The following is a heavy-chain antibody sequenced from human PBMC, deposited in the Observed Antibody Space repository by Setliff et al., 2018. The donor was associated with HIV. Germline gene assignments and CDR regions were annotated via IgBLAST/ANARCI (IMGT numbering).Heavy chain of an antibody. V-gene: IGHV1-69*10. CDR3: ASPVDTAMKNYYYGMDV. Sequence: SVKVSCKASGGTFSSYAISWVRQAPGQGLEWMGGIIPILGIANYAQKFQGRVTITADESTSTAYMELSSLRSEDTAVYYCASPVDTAMKNYYYGMDVWGQGTTATVSS. D-gene: IGHD5-18*01. CDR2: IIPILGIA. J-gene: IGHJ6*02. CDR1: GGTFSSYA.